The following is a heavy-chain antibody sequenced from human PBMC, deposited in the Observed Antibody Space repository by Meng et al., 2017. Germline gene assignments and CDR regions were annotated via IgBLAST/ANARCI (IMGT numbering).Heavy chain of an antibody. D-gene: IGHD1-1*01. J-gene: IGHJ4*02. Sequence: VQLVESGGGLVQPGGSLRLSRAASGFTFNNYWMHWVRQVPGKGLVWVSRISGDGSITNYADSVKGRFTISRDNAKNTLYLQMNSLRPEDTAVYYCLDEAPRSDYWGQGSLVTVSS. CDR1: GFTFNNYW. V-gene: IGHV3-74*01. CDR3: LDEAPRSDY. CDR2: ISGDGSIT.